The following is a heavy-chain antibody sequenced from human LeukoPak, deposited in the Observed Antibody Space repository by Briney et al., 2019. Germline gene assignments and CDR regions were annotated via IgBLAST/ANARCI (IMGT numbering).Heavy chain of an antibody. CDR3: AKVVGGLVPAPTDY. D-gene: IGHD2-2*01. V-gene: IGHV3-7*01. Sequence: PGGSLRLSCEGSGFTFSNYWMGWVRQAPGKGLQWVANIKTDGSEKYYVDSVKGRFTISRDNAKNSLYLQMNSLRAEDTAVYYCAKVVGGLVPAPTDYWGQGSLVTVSS. J-gene: IGHJ4*02. CDR1: GFTFSNYW. CDR2: IKTDGSEK.